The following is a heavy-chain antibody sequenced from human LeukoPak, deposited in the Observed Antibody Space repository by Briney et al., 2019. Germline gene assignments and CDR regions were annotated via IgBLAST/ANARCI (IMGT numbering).Heavy chain of an antibody. CDR2: ISGSGSST. CDR3: AKDPPRGSGDAFDI. CDR1: GFTFSNYA. V-gene: IGHV3-23*01. D-gene: IGHD2-15*01. Sequence: PGGSPRLSCAASGFTFSNYAMSWVRQAPGKGLEWVSTISGSGSSTYYADSVKGRFTISRGNSRNTLYLQMDSLRAEDSAVYYCAKDPPRGSGDAFDIWGQGTRVTVSS. J-gene: IGHJ3*02.